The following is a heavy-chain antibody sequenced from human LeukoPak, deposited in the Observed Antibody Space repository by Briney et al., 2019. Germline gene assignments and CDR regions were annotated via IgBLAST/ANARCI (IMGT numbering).Heavy chain of an antibody. CDR3: ARALDSGWYVWSY. CDR1: STVSSYS. J-gene: IGHJ4*02. Sequence: GGSLRLSCAASSTVSSYSLNWVRQAPGKGLEWVSSITSSGNYTYYADSAKGRFTISRDNAKNSLYLKMNSLRADDTGVYYCARALDSGWYVWSYWGQGTLVTVSA. V-gene: IGHV3-21*01. CDR2: ITSSGNYT. D-gene: IGHD6-19*01.